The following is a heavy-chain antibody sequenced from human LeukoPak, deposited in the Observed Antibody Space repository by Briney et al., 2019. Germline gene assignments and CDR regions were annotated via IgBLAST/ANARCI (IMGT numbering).Heavy chain of an antibody. J-gene: IGHJ4*02. V-gene: IGHV3-23*01. CDR1: GFTFSSYA. D-gene: IGHD1-26*01. CDR3: AKAVGATLKALFDY. CDR2: ISGSGGST. Sequence: PGASLRLSCAASGFTFSSYAMSWVCQAPGKGLEWVSAISGSGGSTYYADSVKGRFTISRDNSKNTLYLQMNSLRAEDTAVYYCAKAVGATLKALFDYWGQGTLVTVSS.